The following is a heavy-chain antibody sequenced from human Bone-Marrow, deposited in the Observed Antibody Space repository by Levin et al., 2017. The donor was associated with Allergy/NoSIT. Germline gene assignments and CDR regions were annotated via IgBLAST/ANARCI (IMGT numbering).Heavy chain of an antibody. CDR1: GGSISSSSYY. J-gene: IGHJ3*02. CDR2: IYYSGST. CDR3: ARRRLDYGSGSYYTPLAGGDAFDI. V-gene: IGHV4-39*01. D-gene: IGHD3-10*01. Sequence: SETLSLTCTVSGGSISSSSYYWGWIRQPPGKGLEWIGSIYYSGSTYYNPSLKSRVTISVDTSKNQFSLKLSSVTAADTAVYYCARRRLDYGSGSYYTPLAGGDAFDIWGQGTMVTVSS.